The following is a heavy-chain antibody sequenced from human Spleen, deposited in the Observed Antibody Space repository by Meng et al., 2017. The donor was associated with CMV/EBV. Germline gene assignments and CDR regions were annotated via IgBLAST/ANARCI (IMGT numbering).Heavy chain of an antibody. V-gene: IGHV3-21*01. Sequence: GGLRLSCAASEFTLSSYSMNWVRQAPGKGLQWVSSISSSGTYIYYADSVKGRFTMSRDNAKNSLYLQMNSLRAEDTAMYHCARGGYCSNTSCYTKDDIDYWGQGTLVTVSS. CDR1: EFTLSSYS. CDR3: ARGGYCSNTSCYTKDDIDY. CDR2: ISSSGTYI. D-gene: IGHD2-2*02. J-gene: IGHJ4*02.